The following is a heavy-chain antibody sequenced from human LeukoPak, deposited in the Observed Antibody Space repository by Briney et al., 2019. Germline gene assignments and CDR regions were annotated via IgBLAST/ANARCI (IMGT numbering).Heavy chain of an antibody. CDR1: GYSFTSYW. J-gene: IGHJ3*02. CDR3: ARQVTSYYDSSGYYYPHDAFDI. V-gene: IGHV5-51*01. D-gene: IGHD3-22*01. CDR2: IYPGDSNT. Sequence: GESLKISCKGSGYSFTSYWIGWVRQVPGKGLEWMGIIYPGDSNTRYSPSFQGQVTISADKSISTAYLQWSSLKASDTAMYYCARQVTSYYDSSGYYYPHDAFDIWGQGTMVTVSS.